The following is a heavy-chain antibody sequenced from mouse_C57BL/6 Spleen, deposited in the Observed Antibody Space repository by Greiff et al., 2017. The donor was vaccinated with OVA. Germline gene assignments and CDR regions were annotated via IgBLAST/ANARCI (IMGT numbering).Heavy chain of an antibody. J-gene: IGHJ3*01. CDR2: INPSNGGT. CDR1: GYTFTSYW. Sequence: VQLQQPGTELVKPGASVKLSCKASGYTFTSYWMHWVKQRPGQGLEWIGNINPSNGGTNYNEKFKSKATVTVDKSSSTAYMQLSILTSEDSAVYYCARGTYYVNPAWFAYWGQGTLVTVSA. CDR3: ARGTYYVNPAWFAY. V-gene: IGHV1-53*01. D-gene: IGHD2-1*01.